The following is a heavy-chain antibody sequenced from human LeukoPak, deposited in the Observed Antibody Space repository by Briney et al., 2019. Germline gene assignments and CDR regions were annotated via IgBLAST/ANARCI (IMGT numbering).Heavy chain of an antibody. V-gene: IGHV3-23*01. CDR3: AKVLLWFGELPYYFDY. Sequence: GGSLRLSCAASGFTFSSYAMSWVRQAPGKGLEWVSAISGSGGSTYYADSVKGRFTISRDNSKNTLYLQMNGLRAEGTAVYYCAKVLLWFGELPYYFDYWGQGTLVTVSS. CDR2: ISGSGGST. D-gene: IGHD3-10*01. CDR1: GFTFSSYA. J-gene: IGHJ4*02.